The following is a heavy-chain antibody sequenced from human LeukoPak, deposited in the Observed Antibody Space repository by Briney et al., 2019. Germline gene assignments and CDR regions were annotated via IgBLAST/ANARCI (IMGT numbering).Heavy chain of an antibody. CDR2: ISSSGSGI. CDR3: ARGLLCGGDSLCAFDI. Sequence: GGSLRLSCAASGLTFSTYEMNWVRQAPGKGLEWVSYISSSGSGIFYADSVKGRFTISRDNAKNSLYLQMNSLRAEDTAVYYCARGLLCGGDSLCAFDIWGQGTMVTVSS. CDR1: GLTFSTYE. J-gene: IGHJ3*02. V-gene: IGHV3-48*03. D-gene: IGHD2-21*01.